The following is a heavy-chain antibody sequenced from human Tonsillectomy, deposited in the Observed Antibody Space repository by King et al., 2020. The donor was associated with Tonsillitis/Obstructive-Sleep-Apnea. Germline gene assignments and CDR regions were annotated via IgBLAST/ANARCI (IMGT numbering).Heavy chain of an antibody. CDR3: ARGISGTTTFEY. Sequence: VQLPQWGAGLLKPSETLSLTCAVYGGSFSGYYWSWIRQPPGKGLEWIGEINHSGSTNFNPSLKSRITISVDTSKNQFSLKLSSVTAADTAVYYCARGISGTTTFEYWGQGTLVTVSS. J-gene: IGHJ4*02. CDR2: INHSGST. D-gene: IGHD1-20*01. CDR1: GGSFSGYY. V-gene: IGHV4-34*01.